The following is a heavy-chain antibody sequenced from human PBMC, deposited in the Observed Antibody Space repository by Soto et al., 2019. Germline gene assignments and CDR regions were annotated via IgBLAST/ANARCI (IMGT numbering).Heavy chain of an antibody. D-gene: IGHD3-16*01. V-gene: IGHV1-69*13. J-gene: IGHJ4*02. CDR3: ARGGSPYVWFNEF. CDR1: GDIFSSYA. CDR2: ITPVFGTT. Sequence: ASVKVSCKASGDIFSSYAISRVRQAPGQGLEWLGGITPVFGTTNYADKFQGRVTITADEYTNTAYMELSSLRSGDTAMYYCARGGSPYVWFNEFWGQGTLVTVSS.